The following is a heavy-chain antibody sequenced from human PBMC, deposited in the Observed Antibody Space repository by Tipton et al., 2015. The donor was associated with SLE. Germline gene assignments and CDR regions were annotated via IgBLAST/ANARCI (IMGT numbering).Heavy chain of an antibody. D-gene: IGHD1-14*01. CDR2: ISYDGSNK. J-gene: IGHJ4*02. CDR1: GFTFSSYA. V-gene: IGHV3-30*04. Sequence: SLRLSCAASGFTFSSYAMHWVRQAPGKGLEWVAVISYDGSNKYYADSVKGRFTISRDNSKNTLYLQMNSLRAEDTAVYYCVTPGTRRRNGDCWGQGTLVTVSS. CDR3: VTPGTRRRNGDC.